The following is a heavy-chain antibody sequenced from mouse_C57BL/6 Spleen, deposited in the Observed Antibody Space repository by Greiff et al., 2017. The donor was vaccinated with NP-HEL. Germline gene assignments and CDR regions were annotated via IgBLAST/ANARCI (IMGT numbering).Heavy chain of an antibody. CDR3: ARSFYYDYDYWYFDV. Sequence: VQLQQPGTELVKPGASVKLSCKASGYTFTSYWMHWVKQRPGQGLEWIGNINPRNGGTNYNEKFKSKATLTVDKSSSTAYMQLSSLTSEDSAVYYCARSFYYDYDYWYFDVWGTGTTVTVSS. J-gene: IGHJ1*03. D-gene: IGHD2-4*01. V-gene: IGHV1-53*01. CDR2: INPRNGGT. CDR1: GYTFTSYW.